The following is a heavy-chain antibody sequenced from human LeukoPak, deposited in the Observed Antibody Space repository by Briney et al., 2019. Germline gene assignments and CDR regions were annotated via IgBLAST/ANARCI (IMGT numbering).Heavy chain of an antibody. Sequence: SETLSLTCAVSGGSISNYYWSWIRQPPGKGLEWIGYIYYTGSTNYNPSLKSRVTISVDTSKNQFSLKLSSVTAADTAVYYCARGRTGSPYNWFDPWGQGTLVTVSS. D-gene: IGHD3/OR15-3a*01. J-gene: IGHJ5*02. CDR1: GGSISNYY. V-gene: IGHV4-59*08. CDR3: ARGRTGSPYNWFDP. CDR2: IYYTGST.